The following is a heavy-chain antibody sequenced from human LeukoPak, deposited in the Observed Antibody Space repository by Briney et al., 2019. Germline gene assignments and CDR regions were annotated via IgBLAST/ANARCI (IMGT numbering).Heavy chain of an antibody. Sequence: GSLRLSCAASGFTFSSYSMNWVRQAPGKGLEWVSSISSSSSYIYYADSVKGRFTISRDNSKNTLYLRMNSLRAEDTAIYYCARVAGTKCFDYWGQGTLVTVSS. D-gene: IGHD6-19*01. J-gene: IGHJ4*02. CDR2: ISSSSSYI. CDR1: GFTFSSYS. CDR3: ARVAGTKCFDY. V-gene: IGHV3-21*04.